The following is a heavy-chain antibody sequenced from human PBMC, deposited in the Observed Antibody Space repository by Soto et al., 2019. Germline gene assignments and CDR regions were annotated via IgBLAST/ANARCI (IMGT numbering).Heavy chain of an antibody. D-gene: IGHD3-9*01. CDR1: GFTFISYS. Sequence: SGGSLRLSCAASGFTFISYSMNWVLQAPGKGLEWVSSISSSSSYIYYADSVKGRFTISRDNAKNSLYLQMNSLRAEDTAVYYCARDGGYYDILTGYYLAPALEYWGQGTLVTVSS. J-gene: IGHJ4*02. V-gene: IGHV3-21*01. CDR2: ISSSSSYI. CDR3: ARDGGYYDILTGYYLAPALEY.